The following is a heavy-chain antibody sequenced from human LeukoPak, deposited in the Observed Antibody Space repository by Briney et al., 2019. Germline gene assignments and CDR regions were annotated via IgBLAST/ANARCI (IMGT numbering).Heavy chain of an antibody. CDR1: GGSISGYY. Sequence: SETLSLTCTVSGGSISGYYWSWIRQPLGKGLEWIGYIYYSGCTNYNPSLKSRVTISVDTSKGQFSLKLSSVTAADTAVYYCARGCSASTPHNCFDPWGQGTLVTVSS. CDR2: IYYSGCT. J-gene: IGHJ5*02. CDR3: ARGCSASTPHNCFDP. V-gene: IGHV4-59*01. D-gene: IGHD6-13*01.